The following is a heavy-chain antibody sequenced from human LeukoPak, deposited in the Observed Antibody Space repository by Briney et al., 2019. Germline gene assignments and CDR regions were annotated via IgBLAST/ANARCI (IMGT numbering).Heavy chain of an antibody. CDR2: FDPEDGET. CDR1: GYTLTELS. CDR3: ATMSTTLIPPYYHYYYMDV. V-gene: IGHV1-24*01. J-gene: IGHJ6*03. Sequence: ASVKVSCKVSGYTLTELSMHWVRQAPGKGLEWMGGFDPEDGETIYAQKFQGRVTMTEDTSTDTAYMELSSLRSEDTAVYYCATMSTTLIPPYYHYYYMDVWGKGTTVTVSS. D-gene: IGHD1-26*01.